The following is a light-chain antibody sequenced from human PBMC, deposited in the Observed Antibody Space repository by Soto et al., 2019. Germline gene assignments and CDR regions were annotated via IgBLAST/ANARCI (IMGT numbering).Light chain of an antibody. CDR1: SSHVGSYNL. Sequence: QSALTQPASVSGSPGQSITISCTGTSSHVGSYNLVSRYQQHPGKAPKLMIYEGSKRPSGVSNRFSGSKSGNTASLTISGLQAEDEADYYCCSYAGSSTLVIFGGGTKVTVL. J-gene: IGLJ2*01. CDR2: EGS. V-gene: IGLV2-23*01. CDR3: CSYAGSSTLVI.